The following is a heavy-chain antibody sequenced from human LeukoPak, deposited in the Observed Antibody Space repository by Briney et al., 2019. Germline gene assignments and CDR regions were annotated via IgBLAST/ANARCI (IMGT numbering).Heavy chain of an antibody. V-gene: IGHV3-30*03. Sequence: GRSLRLSCAASGFTFSSYGMHWVRQAPGKGLEWVAVISYDGSNKYYADSVKGRFTISRDNSKNTLYLQMNSLRAEDTAVYYCARPSFVTGSYYPLWGQGTLVAVSS. CDR3: ARPSFVTGSYYPL. J-gene: IGHJ4*02. D-gene: IGHD1-26*01. CDR1: GFTFSSYG. CDR2: ISYDGSNK.